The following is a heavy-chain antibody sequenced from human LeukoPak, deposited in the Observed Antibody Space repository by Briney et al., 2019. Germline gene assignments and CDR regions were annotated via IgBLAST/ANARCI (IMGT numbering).Heavy chain of an antibody. D-gene: IGHD3-10*01. Sequence: PGGSLRLSCAASGFTFSSYEMNWVRQAPGKGLEWVSYISTSGSTKYYADSVKGRFTISRDNSKNTLYLQMNSLRAEDTAVYYCAKDVYGSGSYYTDVWGSWGQGTLVTVSS. CDR1: GFTFSSYE. CDR2: ISTSGSTK. V-gene: IGHV3-48*03. J-gene: IGHJ5*02. CDR3: AKDVYGSGSYYTDVWGS.